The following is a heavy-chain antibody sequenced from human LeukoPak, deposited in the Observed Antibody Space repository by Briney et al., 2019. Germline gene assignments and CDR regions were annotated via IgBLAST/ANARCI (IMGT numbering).Heavy chain of an antibody. J-gene: IGHJ4*02. CDR3: AKGAEWLRASALDY. V-gene: IGHV3-9*01. D-gene: IGHD5-12*01. CDR1: GFTFDDYG. CDR2: ISWNSGSI. Sequence: GGSLRLSCAASGFTFDDYGMSWVRQAPGKGLEWVSGISWNSGSIGYADSVKGRFTISRDNAKNSLYLQMNSLRAEDTALYYCAKGAEWLRASALDYWGQGTLVTVSS.